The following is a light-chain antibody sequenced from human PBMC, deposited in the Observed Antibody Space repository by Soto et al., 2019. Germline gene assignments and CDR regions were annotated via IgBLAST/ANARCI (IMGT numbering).Light chain of an antibody. Sequence: QSALTQPASVSGSPGQSITISCTGTSSDVGGYNYVSWYQQHPGKAPKLMIYEVSNRPSGVSNRFSGSQSGNRASLTISGLQAEDEADYYCSSYTSSSTLVFGGGTKLTVL. J-gene: IGLJ2*01. CDR1: SSDVGGYNY. V-gene: IGLV2-14*01. CDR3: SSYTSSSTLV. CDR2: EVS.